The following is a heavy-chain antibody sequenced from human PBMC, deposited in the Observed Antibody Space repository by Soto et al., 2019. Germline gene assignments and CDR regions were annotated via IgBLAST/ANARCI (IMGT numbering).Heavy chain of an antibody. D-gene: IGHD3-10*01. CDR1: GGTFNTYA. CDR3: AREVQVHTPAFVY. CDR2: ISPMFGAA. V-gene: IGHV1-69*19. Sequence: QGQLVQSGAEMKKPGSSVKVSCQSSGGTFNTYAMNWVRQAPGQGPEWMGDISPMFGAANYAPKFQGRVTITADESTGTSYMQWSSLTSEDTALYFCAREVQVHTPAFVYWGQGTLVTVSS. J-gene: IGHJ4*02.